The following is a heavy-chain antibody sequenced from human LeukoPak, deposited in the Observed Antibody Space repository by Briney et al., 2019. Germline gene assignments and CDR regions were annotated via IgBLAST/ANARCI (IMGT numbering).Heavy chain of an antibody. CDR1: GYTFTGYY. Sequence: ASVKVSCKASGYTFTGYYMHWVRQAPGQGLAWMGWINPNSGGTNYAQKFQGRVTMTRDTSISTAYMELSRLRSDDTAVYYCARVHTRYCSGGSCYNYWGQGTLVTVSS. CDR3: ARVHTRYCSGGSCYNY. V-gene: IGHV1-2*02. CDR2: INPNSGGT. J-gene: IGHJ4*02. D-gene: IGHD2-15*01.